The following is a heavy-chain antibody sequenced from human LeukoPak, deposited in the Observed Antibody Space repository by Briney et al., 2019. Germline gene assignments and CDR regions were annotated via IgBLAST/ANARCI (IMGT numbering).Heavy chain of an antibody. Sequence: PSETLSLTCTVSGGSISSGDYYWSWIRQPPGKGLEWIGYIYYSGSTYYNPSLKSRVTTSVDTSKNQFPLKLSSVTAADTAVYYCARYSGYGYFDYWGQGTLVTVSS. D-gene: IGHD5-12*01. CDR3: ARYSGYGYFDY. V-gene: IGHV4-30-4*01. CDR2: IYYSGST. J-gene: IGHJ4*02. CDR1: GGSISSGDYY.